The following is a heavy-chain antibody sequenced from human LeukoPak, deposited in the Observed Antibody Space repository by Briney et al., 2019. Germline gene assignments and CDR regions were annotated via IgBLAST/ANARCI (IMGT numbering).Heavy chain of an antibody. CDR1: GFTFNSYG. D-gene: IGHD3-10*01. CDR2: ISYDGSNT. V-gene: IGHV3-30*18. Sequence: SGGSLTLSCAASGFTFNSYGMHWVREAPGKGLEWVAVISYDGSNTYYADSVKGRFTISRDNSKNTLYLQMNSLRAEDAAVYYCAKGGNYGSGSYYGDYWGQGTLVTVSS. J-gene: IGHJ4*02. CDR3: AKGGNYGSGSYYGDY.